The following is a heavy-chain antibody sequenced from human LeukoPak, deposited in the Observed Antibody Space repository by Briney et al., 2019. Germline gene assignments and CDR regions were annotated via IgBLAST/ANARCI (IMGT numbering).Heavy chain of an antibody. Sequence: PGGSLRLSCVASDFSVSAFYMNWVRQAPGKGLEWVSSISSSGDYTYYADSVKGRFTISRDNAKKSLHLQLNSLTVEDTAVYLCARASDGYHSDYWGQGTLVTVSS. CDR3: ARASDGYHSDY. J-gene: IGHJ4*02. V-gene: IGHV3-21*01. D-gene: IGHD5-24*01. CDR2: ISSSGDYT. CDR1: DFSVSAFY.